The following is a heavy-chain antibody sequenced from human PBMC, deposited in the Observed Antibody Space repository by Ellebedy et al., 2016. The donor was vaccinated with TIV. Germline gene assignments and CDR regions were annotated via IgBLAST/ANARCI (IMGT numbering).Heavy chain of an antibody. V-gene: IGHV3-7*01. CDR2: IKQDGSEK. CDR1: GFTFSSYW. J-gene: IGHJ5*02. D-gene: IGHD3-22*01. CDR3: ARTNRITMIVVVTDWFDP. Sequence: GESLKISXAASGFTFSSYWMSWVRQAPGKGLEWVANIKQDGSEKYYVDSVKGRFTIPRDNAKNSLYLQMNSLRAEDTAVYYCARTNRITMIVVVTDWFDPWGQGTLVTVSS.